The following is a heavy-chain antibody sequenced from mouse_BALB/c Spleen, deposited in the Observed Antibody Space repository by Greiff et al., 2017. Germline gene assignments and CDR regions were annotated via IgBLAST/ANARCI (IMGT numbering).Heavy chain of an antibody. V-gene: IGHV3-5*02. CDR3: AREDYYGSSYGYFDV. J-gene: IGHJ1*01. D-gene: IGHD1-1*01. Sequence: DVQLQESGPGLVKPSQTVSLTCTVTGISITTGNYRWSWIRQFPGNKLEWIGYIYYSGTITYNPSLTSRTTITRDTSKNQFFLEMNSLTAEDTATYYCAREDYYGSSYGYFDVWGAGTTVTVSS. CDR2: IYYSGTI. CDR1: GISITTGNYR.